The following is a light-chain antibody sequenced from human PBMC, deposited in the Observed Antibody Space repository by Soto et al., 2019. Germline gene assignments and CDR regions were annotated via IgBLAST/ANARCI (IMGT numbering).Light chain of an antibody. V-gene: IGLV1-51*01. CDR3: GTWDSSLSIVV. CDR2: DNS. CDR1: KSNIGNNF. Sequence: QSVLTQPPSVSAAPGQKVTMSCSGTKSNIGNNFVSWYKHLPGTAPKLIIYDNSQRPSGIPDRFSGSKSGTSATLGNTGLQTGDDADYYCGTWDSSLSIVVFGTGTKLTVL. J-gene: IGLJ1*01.